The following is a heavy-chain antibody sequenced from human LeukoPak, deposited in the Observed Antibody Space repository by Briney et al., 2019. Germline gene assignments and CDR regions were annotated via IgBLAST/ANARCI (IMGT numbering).Heavy chain of an antibody. CDR1: GFTFSSYS. CDR3: AKDPLTTLRTSPYYFDY. Sequence: PGGSLRLSCAASGFTFSSYSMNWVRQAPGKGLEWVSSISSSSSSYIYYADSVKGRFTISRDNAKNSLYLQMNRLRAEDTAVYYCAKDPLTTLRTSPYYFDYWGQGTLVTVSS. V-gene: IGHV3-21*01. CDR2: ISSSSSSYI. J-gene: IGHJ4*02. D-gene: IGHD1-14*01.